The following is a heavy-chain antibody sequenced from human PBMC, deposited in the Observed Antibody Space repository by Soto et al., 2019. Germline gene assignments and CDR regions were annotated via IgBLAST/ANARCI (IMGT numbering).Heavy chain of an antibody. Sequence: QVQLVQSGAEVKKPGSSVKVSCKASGGTFSSYAISWVRQAPGQGLEWMGGIIPIFGTANYAQKFQGRVTITADEXPXTXXMELSSLRSEDTAVYYWAGPYSGASEVRRPYGMDVWGQGTTVTVSS. D-gene: IGHD6-6*01. CDR3: AGPYSGASEVRRPYGMDV. CDR1: GGTFSSYA. CDR2: IIPIFGTA. V-gene: IGHV1-69*12. J-gene: IGHJ6*02.